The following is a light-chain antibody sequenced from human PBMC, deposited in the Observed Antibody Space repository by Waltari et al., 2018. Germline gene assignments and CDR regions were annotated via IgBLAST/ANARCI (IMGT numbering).Light chain of an antibody. V-gene: IGKV2-30*02. CDR2: KIS. J-gene: IGKJ2*01. CDR1: QSLVHSDGHTY. CDR3: MQGTHWPPYT. Sequence: DVVMTQSPLSLSVTLGQPASISCRSSQSLVHSDGHTYLNWFQQRPGQSPRRLIYKISNRDSGVPDRSSGSGSGTDFTLKISRVEAEDVGVYYCMQGTHWPPYTFGQGTKLEIK.